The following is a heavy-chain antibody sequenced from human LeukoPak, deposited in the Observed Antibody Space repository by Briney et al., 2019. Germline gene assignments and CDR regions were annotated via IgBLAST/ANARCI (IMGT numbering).Heavy chain of an antibody. V-gene: IGHV3-48*03. J-gene: IGHJ4*02. CDR2: ISSSGSTI. CDR3: ARGLGLIVATS. D-gene: IGHD5-12*01. CDR1: GFTFSSYE. Sequence: GGSLRLSCAASGFTFSSYEMNWVRRAPGKGLEWVSYISSSGSTIYYADSVKGRFTISRDNAKNSLYLQMNSLRAEDTAVYYCARGLGLIVATSWGQGTLVTVSS.